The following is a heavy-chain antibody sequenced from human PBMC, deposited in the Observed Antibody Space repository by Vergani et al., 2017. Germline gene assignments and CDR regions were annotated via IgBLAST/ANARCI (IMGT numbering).Heavy chain of an antibody. CDR1: RGSLDIHSQT. Sequence: QAQLQESGPRLVTPSQTLSITCSFSRGSLDIHSQTWGWIRQPAWEGLEWIGLIDVKGNNNFSPSLESRVTMSADASRGRFARNLRSVTTSYTAVYYCVRVLHTSYILVAFDIWGQGIKVTVSS. D-gene: IGHD2-21*01. CDR3: VRVLHTSYILVAFDI. CDR2: IDVKGNN. V-gene: IGHV4-61*02. J-gene: IGHJ3*02.